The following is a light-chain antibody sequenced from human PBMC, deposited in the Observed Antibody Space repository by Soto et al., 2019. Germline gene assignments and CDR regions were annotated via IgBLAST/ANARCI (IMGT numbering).Light chain of an antibody. CDR3: QHCNNWPIT. CDR2: GAS. J-gene: IGKJ5*01. Sequence: EIVLTQSPATLSVSPGESATLSCRASQSVRSNLAWYQQTPGQAPRLLIYGASTRETGFPARFSCSGAGTECTLTISSLQSEDVAVDYCQHCNNWPITFGQGTRLEIK. CDR1: QSVRSN. V-gene: IGKV3-15*01.